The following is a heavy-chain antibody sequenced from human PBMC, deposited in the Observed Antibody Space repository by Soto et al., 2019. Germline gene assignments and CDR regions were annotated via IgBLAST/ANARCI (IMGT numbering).Heavy chain of an antibody. CDR2: TYYRAKWYN. J-gene: IGHJ6*02. CDR1: GDSVSSNSAA. Sequence: SQTLSLTCAISGDSVSSNSAAWNWIRQSPSRGLEWLGRTYYRAKWYNDYAVSVKSRITINPDTSKNQFSLQLNSVTPEDTAGDYCASEVAYYDFWTGYYRYYGMDVWGQGTTLTVSS. V-gene: IGHV6-1*01. CDR3: ASEVAYYDFWTGYYRYYGMDV. D-gene: IGHD3-3*01.